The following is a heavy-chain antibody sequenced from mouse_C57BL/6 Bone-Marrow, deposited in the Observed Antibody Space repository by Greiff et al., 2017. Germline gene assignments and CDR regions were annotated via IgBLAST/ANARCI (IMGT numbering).Heavy chain of an antibody. V-gene: IGHV1-55*01. Sequence: VQLQQPGAELVKPGASVKMSCKASGYTFTSYWITWVKQTPGQGLEWIGEIDPGSGSTNYNEKFKSKATLTVDTSSSTAYMQLSSLTSEDSAVYYCARPYYSNYWYFDIWGTGTTVTVSS. CDR1: GYTFTSYW. J-gene: IGHJ1*03. D-gene: IGHD2-5*01. CDR2: IDPGSGST. CDR3: ARPYYSNYWYFDI.